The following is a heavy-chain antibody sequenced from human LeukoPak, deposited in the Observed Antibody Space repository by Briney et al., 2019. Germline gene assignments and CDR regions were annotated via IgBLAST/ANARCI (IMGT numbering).Heavy chain of an antibody. CDR1: GFTFSSYE. D-gene: IGHD6-13*01. Sequence: GGSLRLSCAASGFTFSSYEMNWVRQAPGKGLEWVSYISSSGSTIYYADSVKGRFTISRDNSKNTLYLQMNSLRAEDTAVYYCAKGRSSWSAFDYWGQGTLVTVSS. V-gene: IGHV3-48*03. CDR3: AKGRSSWSAFDY. J-gene: IGHJ4*02. CDR2: ISSSGSTI.